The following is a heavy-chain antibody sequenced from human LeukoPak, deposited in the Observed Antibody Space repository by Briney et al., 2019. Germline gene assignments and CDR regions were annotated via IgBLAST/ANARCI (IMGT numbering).Heavy chain of an antibody. CDR1: GGSISSYY. CDR2: IYYSGST. Sequence: SETLSLTCTVSGGSISSYYWSWIRQPPGKGLEWIGYIYYSGSTNYNPSLKSRVTVSVDTSKNQFSLKLSSVTAADTAVYFCARGPYSYDSSGAFDIWGQGTMVTVSS. J-gene: IGHJ3*02. D-gene: IGHD3-22*01. V-gene: IGHV4-59*08. CDR3: ARGPYSYDSSGAFDI.